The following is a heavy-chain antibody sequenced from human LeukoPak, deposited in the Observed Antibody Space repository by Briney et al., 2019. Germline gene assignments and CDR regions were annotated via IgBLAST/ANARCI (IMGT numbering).Heavy chain of an antibody. Sequence: ASVKVSCKVSGYTLTELSMHWVRQAPGQGLEWMGWINTNTGNPTYAQGFTGRFVFSLETSVSTAYLQISSLKAEDTAVYYCARGRGSSARLGYSYYYIDVWGKGTTVTVSS. CDR1: GYTLTELS. V-gene: IGHV7-4-1*02. CDR2: INTNTGNP. D-gene: IGHD1-26*01. CDR3: ARGRGSSARLGYSYYYIDV. J-gene: IGHJ6*03.